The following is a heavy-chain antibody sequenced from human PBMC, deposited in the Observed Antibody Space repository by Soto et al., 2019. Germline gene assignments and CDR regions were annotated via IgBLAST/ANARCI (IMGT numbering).Heavy chain of an antibody. CDR3: AHRVRRTVFGLVTTTAIYFDF. Sequence: QITLNESGPTQVKPRQTLTLTCTFSGFSLTTSGVGVGWIRQSPGKAPEWLALIYWDDDKRYSPSLKSILTITKDTSKNQVVLTMADLDPADTATYYCAHRVRRTVFGLVTTTAIYFDFWGQGTPVAVSS. D-gene: IGHD3-3*01. CDR1: GFSLTTSGVG. CDR2: IYWDDDK. J-gene: IGHJ4*02. V-gene: IGHV2-5*02.